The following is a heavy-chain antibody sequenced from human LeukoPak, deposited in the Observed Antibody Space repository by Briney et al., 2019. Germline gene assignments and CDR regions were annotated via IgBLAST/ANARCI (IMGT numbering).Heavy chain of an antibody. CDR2: ISAYNGNT. CDR1: GYTFTSYG. CDR3: ARDKEYYDFWSGYPSGGCFDY. V-gene: IGHV1-18*01. J-gene: IGHJ4*02. D-gene: IGHD3-3*01. Sequence: GASVKVSCKASGYTFTSYGISWVRQAPGQGLEWMGWISAYNGNTNYAQKLQGRVTMTTDTSTSTAYMELRSLRSDDTAVYYCARDKEYYDFWSGYPSGGCFDYWGQGTLVTVSS.